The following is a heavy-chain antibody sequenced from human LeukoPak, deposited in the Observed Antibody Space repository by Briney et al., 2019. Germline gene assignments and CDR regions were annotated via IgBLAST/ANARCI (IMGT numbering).Heavy chain of an antibody. CDR3: ARGYSSTWATGY. V-gene: IGHV3-21*01. D-gene: IGHD6-13*01. CDR2: ISSGGNYI. CDR1: GLTFSSYS. Sequence: GGSLRLSCAASGLTFSSYSMTWVRQAPGKGLQWVSSISSGGNYIYYADSLKGRFTISRDNAKNSLYLQMNSLRVEDTAVYYCARGYSSTWATGYWGQGTQITVSS. J-gene: IGHJ4*02.